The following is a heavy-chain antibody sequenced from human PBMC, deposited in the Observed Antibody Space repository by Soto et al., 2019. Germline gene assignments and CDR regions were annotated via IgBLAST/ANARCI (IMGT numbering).Heavy chain of an antibody. J-gene: IGHJ6*02. Sequence: EVQLLESGGGLVQPGGSLRLSCAASGFTFSSYAMSWVRQAPGKGLEWVSAISGSGGSTYYADSVKGRFTISRDNAKNTLYLQMNSLRAEDTAVYYCAKVISTRRPVGPPYGMDVWGQGTTVTVSS. CDR3: AKVISTRRPVGPPYGMDV. CDR1: GFTFSSYA. V-gene: IGHV3-23*01. D-gene: IGHD1-26*01. CDR2: ISGSGGST.